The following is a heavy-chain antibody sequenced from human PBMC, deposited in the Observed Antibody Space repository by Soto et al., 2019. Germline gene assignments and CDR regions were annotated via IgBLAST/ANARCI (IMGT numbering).Heavy chain of an antibody. CDR2: VNPIVSMS. J-gene: IGHJ4*02. V-gene: IGHV1-69*02. Sequence: QVQLVQSGAEVKRPGSSVKVSCKASGDTFNFYSINWVRQAPGLGLEWMGRVNPIVSMSNYAQKFQGRVTWSADKSTSTAYMEPSSLRSEDTAIYYCASSYRSGYRVFDYWGQGALVTVSS. D-gene: IGHD3-16*02. CDR3: ASSYRSGYRVFDY. CDR1: GDTFNFYS.